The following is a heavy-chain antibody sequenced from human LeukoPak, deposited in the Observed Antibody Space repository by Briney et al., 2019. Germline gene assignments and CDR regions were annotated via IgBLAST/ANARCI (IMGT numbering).Heavy chain of an antibody. CDR3: ARSGVGATTYYYYYYYMDV. CDR1: GGSISSSNYY. V-gene: IGHV4-39*01. D-gene: IGHD1-26*01. J-gene: IGHJ6*03. CDR2: IYYSGKT. Sequence: SETLSLTCTVSGGSISSSNYYWGWIRQPPGKGLEWIGSIYYSGKTDYNPSLKSRVTISVDTPNNQFSLKLSSVTAADTAVYYCARSGVGATTYYYYYYYMDVWGKGTTVTVSS.